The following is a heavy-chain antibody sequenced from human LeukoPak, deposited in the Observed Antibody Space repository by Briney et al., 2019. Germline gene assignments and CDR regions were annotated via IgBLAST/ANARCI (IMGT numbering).Heavy chain of an antibody. CDR1: GGSIGSGDYY. Sequence: PSETLSLTCTVSGGSIGSGDYYWSWIRQPPGKGLEWIGYIYYSGSTYYNPSLKSRVTISVDTSKNQFSLKLSSVTAADTAVYYCARDALGYSSSWPPFDPWGQGTLVTVSS. CDR2: IYYSGST. V-gene: IGHV4-30-4*08. CDR3: ARDALGYSSSWPPFDP. D-gene: IGHD6-13*01. J-gene: IGHJ5*02.